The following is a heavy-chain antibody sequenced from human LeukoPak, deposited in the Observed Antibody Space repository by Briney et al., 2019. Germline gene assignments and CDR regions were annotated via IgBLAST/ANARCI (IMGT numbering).Heavy chain of an antibody. J-gene: IGHJ5*02. CDR2: IYYSGST. Sequence: SETLSLTCTVSGGSISSYYWSWIRQPPGKGLEWIGYIYYSGSTNYNPSLKSRVTISGDTSKNQFSLRLSSVTAADTAVYYCAKGWGSEELNWFDPWGQGTLVIVSS. V-gene: IGHV4-59*08. CDR1: GGSISSYY. CDR3: AKGWGSEELNWFDP. D-gene: IGHD3-16*01.